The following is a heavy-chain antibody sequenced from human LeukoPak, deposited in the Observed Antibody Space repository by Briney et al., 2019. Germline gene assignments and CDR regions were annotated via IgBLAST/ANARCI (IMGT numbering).Heavy chain of an antibody. D-gene: IGHD3-10*01. J-gene: IGHJ3*02. CDR1: GFTFSSYE. V-gene: IGHV3-48*03. CDR3: ARESSEVTMVRGVIPSNDAFDI. CDR2: ISSSGSTI. Sequence: PGGSLRLSCAASGFTFSSYEMNWVRQAPGKGLEWVSYISSSGSTIYYADSVKGRFTISRDNAKNSLYLQMNSLRAEDTAVYYCARESSEVTMVRGVIPSNDAFDIWGQGTMVTVSS.